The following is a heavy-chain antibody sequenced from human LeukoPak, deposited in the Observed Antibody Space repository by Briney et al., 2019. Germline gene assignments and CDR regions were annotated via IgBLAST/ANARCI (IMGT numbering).Heavy chain of an antibody. CDR3: ARGPGYYYGSVNWFDP. V-gene: IGHV1-8*03. CDR2: MNPNSGNT. J-gene: IGHJ5*02. D-gene: IGHD3-10*01. CDR1: GYTFNSYD. Sequence: GASVKVSCKASGYTFNSYDINWVRQATGQGLEWMGWMNPNSGNTGYAQKFQGRVTITRNTSISTAYMELSSLRSEDTAVYYCARGPGYYYGSVNWFDPWGQGTLVTVSS.